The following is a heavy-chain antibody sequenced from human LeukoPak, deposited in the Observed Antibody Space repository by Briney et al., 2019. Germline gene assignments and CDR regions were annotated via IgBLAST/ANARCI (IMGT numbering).Heavy chain of an antibody. Sequence: ASVKVSCKASGYTFTSYDINWVRQATGQGLEWMGWMNPNSGNTGYAQKFQGRVNITRNTSISTAYMELSSLRSEDTAVYYCARGYQLLFFYYYYYMDVWGKGTTVTVSS. CDR1: GYTFTSYD. CDR3: ARGYQLLFFYYYYYMDV. D-gene: IGHD2-2*01. J-gene: IGHJ6*03. CDR2: MNPNSGNT. V-gene: IGHV1-8*03.